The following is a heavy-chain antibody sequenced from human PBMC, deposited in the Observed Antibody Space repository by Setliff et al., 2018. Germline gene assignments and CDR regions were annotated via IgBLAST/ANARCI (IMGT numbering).Heavy chain of an antibody. CDR1: GYIFTRYR. CDR2: ISTRNDDT. Sequence: GASVKVSCKASGYIFTRYRITWVRQSPGQGLEWMGWISTRNDDTGYAQKFKGRVTLTTDTSTNTAYMELRSLRSDDTAVYYCARRSGDRGMTTGWPDDFDYWARGTLVTVSS. CDR3: ARRSGDRGMTTGWPDDFDY. J-gene: IGHJ4*01. D-gene: IGHD4-17*01. V-gene: IGHV1-18*01.